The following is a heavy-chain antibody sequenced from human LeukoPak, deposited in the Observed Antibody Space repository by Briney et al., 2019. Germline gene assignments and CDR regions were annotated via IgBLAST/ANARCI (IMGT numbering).Heavy chain of an antibody. CDR3: ARGWGLYCSGGSCYAFDY. V-gene: IGHV4-34*01. CDR1: GGSFSGYY. J-gene: IGHJ4*02. D-gene: IGHD2-15*01. CDR2: INHSGST. Sequence: PSETLSLTCAVYGGSFSGYYWSWIRQPPGKGLEWIGEINHSGSTNYNPSLKSRVTISVDTSKNQFSLKLSSVTAADTAVHYCARGWGLYCSGGSCYAFDYWGQGTLVTVSS.